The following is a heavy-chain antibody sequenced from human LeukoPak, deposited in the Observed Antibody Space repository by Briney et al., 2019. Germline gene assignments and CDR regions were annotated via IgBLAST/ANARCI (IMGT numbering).Heavy chain of an antibody. D-gene: IGHD3-10*01. V-gene: IGHV3-21*01. Sequence: GGSLRLSCAASGFTFSSYSMNWVRQAPGKGLEWVSSISSSSSYIYYADSLKGRFTISRDNAKNSLYLQMNSLRAEDTAVYYCARTYFGSGNTLVHWGQGTLVTVSS. J-gene: IGHJ4*02. CDR2: ISSSSSYI. CDR1: GFTFSSYS. CDR3: ARTYFGSGNTLVH.